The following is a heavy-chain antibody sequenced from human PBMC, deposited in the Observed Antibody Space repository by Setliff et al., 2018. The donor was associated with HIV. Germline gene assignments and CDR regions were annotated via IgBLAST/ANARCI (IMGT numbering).Heavy chain of an antibody. CDR1: GYTFTSYY. J-gene: IGHJ4*02. CDR2: IHPSTGNT. D-gene: IGHD2-15*01. V-gene: IGHV1-46*01. CDR3: AKPFGSDGSRQLDS. Sequence: GASVKVSCKASGYTFTSYYMHWVRQAPGQGLEWMGLIHPSTGNTYYTQKFQGRVTITRDTSASIAYMELSSLRSEDTAIYYCAKPFGSDGSRQLDSWGQGTLVTVSS.